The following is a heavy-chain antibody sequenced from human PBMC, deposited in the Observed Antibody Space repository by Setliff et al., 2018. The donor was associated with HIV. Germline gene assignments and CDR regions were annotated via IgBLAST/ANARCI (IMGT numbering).Heavy chain of an antibody. J-gene: IGHJ6*03. CDR3: ESLRGDYVVQYYYYMDI. CDR1: GFNFNTDL. D-gene: IGHD4-17*01. Sequence: PGESLKISCTGSGFNFNTDLIVWVRQIPGKGLEWMGSIFPCDSDTRYSPSFQDQVTISVDKSISTAYLQWRSLKASDTAFYYCESLRGDYVVQYYYYMDIWGKGTTVTVSS. CDR2: IFPCDSDT. V-gene: IGHV5-51*01.